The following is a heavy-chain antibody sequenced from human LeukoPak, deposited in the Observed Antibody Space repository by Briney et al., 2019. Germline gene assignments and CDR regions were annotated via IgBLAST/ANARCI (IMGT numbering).Heavy chain of an antibody. J-gene: IGHJ4*02. CDR2: IKQDGSEK. CDR3: ASSGGTMMCLDY. CDR1: GFTFSSYW. Sequence: PGGSLRLSCAASGFTFSSYWMSWVRQAPGKGLEWVANIKQDGSEKYYVDSVKGRFTISRDNAKNSLYLRMNSLRAEDTAVYYCASSGGTMMCLDYWGQGTLVTVSS. V-gene: IGHV3-7*01. D-gene: IGHD3-22*01.